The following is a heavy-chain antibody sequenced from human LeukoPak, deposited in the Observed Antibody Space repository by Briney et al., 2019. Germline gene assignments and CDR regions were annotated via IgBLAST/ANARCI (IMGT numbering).Heavy chain of an antibody. D-gene: IGHD3-22*01. CDR2: IYYSGST. CDR3: ARAYMYDSSGYYRGDDAFDI. Sequence: PSETLSLTCSVSGGSISTYYWSWIRQPAGKGLEWIGRIYYSGSTNYNPSLKSRVTISVDTSKNQFSLKLSSVTAADTAVYYCARAYMYDSSGYYRGDDAFDIWGQGTMVTVSS. J-gene: IGHJ3*02. CDR1: GGSISTYY. V-gene: IGHV4-4*07.